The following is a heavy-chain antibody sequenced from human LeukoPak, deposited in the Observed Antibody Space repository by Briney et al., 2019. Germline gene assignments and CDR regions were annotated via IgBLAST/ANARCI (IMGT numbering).Heavy chain of an antibody. D-gene: IGHD6-13*01. CDR2: IRYEGSNK. CDR1: RFTFSSYG. CDR3: AKVAQKGVYSSSWYVAQHYYYYMDV. V-gene: IGHV3-30*02. Sequence: GGSLRLSCAASRFTFSSYGMHWVRQAPGKGLEWVAFIRYEGSNKYYADSVKGRFTISRDNSKNTLYLQMNSLRAEDTAVYYCAKVAQKGVYSSSWYVAQHYYYYMDVWGKGTTVTISS. J-gene: IGHJ6*03.